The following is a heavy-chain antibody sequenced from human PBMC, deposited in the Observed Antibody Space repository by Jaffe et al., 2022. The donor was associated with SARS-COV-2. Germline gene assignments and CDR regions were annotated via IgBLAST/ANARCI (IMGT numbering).Heavy chain of an antibody. J-gene: IGHJ5*02. CDR1: GFTFSSYG. Sequence: QVQLVESGGGVVQPGRSLRLSCAASGFTFSSYGMHWVRQAPGKGLEWVAVISYDGSNKYYADSVKGRFTISRDNSKNTLYLQMNSLRAEDTAVYYCAKDNWNAGENWFDPWGQGTLVTVSS. D-gene: IGHD1-1*01. CDR2: ISYDGSNK. CDR3: AKDNWNAGENWFDP. V-gene: IGHV3-30*18.